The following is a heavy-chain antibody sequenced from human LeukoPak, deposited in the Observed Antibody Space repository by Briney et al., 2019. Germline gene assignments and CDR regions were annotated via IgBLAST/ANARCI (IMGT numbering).Heavy chain of an antibody. CDR1: GYSFTNYW. Sequence: GDSLRISFNGSGYSFTNYWSTLVRQMPGKGVEWMGRIDPSESYTNYSPSFQGHVTISADKSITTAYLQGSSLKASDTAMYYCARLEGGVIVDYWGQGPLVTVSS. J-gene: IGHJ4*02. V-gene: IGHV5-10-1*01. D-gene: IGHD3-16*02. CDR3: ARLEGGVIVDY. CDR2: IDPSESYT.